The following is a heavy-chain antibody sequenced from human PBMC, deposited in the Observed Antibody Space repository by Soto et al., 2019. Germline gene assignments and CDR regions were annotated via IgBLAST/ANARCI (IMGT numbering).Heavy chain of an antibody. V-gene: IGHV3-48*02. CDR1: GFRFGEHS. J-gene: IGHJ4*02. CDR3: ARLPKGSMVTS. CDR2: ITSSGDTI. D-gene: IGHD2-21*02. Sequence: GGSLRLSCAASGFRFGEHSMNWVRQAPGKGLEWLSYITSSGDTIYYADSVKGRFTVSRDNAKNSLFLHMNSLRDDDTAVYYCARLPKGSMVTSWGQGTLVTVSS.